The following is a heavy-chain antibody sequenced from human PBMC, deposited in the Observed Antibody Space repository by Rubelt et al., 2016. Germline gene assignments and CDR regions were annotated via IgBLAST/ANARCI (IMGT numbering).Heavy chain of an antibody. J-gene: IGHJ5*02. V-gene: IGHV3-9*01. D-gene: IGHD5-18*01. CDR3: AKDAAGYSYGYSWFDP. Sequence: MHWVRQAPGKGLEWVSGISWNSGSIGYADSVKGRFTISRDNAKNSLYLQMNSLRTDDTALYYCAKDAAGYSYGYSWFDPWGQGTLVTVSS. CDR2: ISWNSGSI.